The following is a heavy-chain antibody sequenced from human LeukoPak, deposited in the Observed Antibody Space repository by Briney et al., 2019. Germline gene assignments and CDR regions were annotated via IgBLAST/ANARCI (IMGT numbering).Heavy chain of an antibody. D-gene: IGHD3-16*01. Sequence: QPGGSLRLSCAASGFTFSGSAMHWVRQASGKGLEWVGRIRSKANSYATAYAASVKGRFTISRDDSKNTAYLQMNSLKTEDTAVYYCTTIYDYVWGYEGFDPWGQGTLVTVSS. CDR3: TTIYDYVWGYEGFDP. CDR1: GFTFSGSA. CDR2: IRSKANSYAT. J-gene: IGHJ5*02. V-gene: IGHV3-73*01.